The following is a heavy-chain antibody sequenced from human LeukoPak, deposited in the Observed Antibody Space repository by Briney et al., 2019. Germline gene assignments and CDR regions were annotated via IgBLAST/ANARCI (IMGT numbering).Heavy chain of an antibody. D-gene: IGHD6-6*01. CDR3: ARAARPYYFDY. CDR1: GFTFSSYS. J-gene: IGHJ4*02. V-gene: IGHV3-48*01. CDR2: ISSSSSTI. Sequence: HTGGSLRLSCAASGFTFSSYSMNWVRQAPGKGLEWVSYISSSSSTIYYADSVKGRFTISRDSSKNTLFLQMNSLRAEDTAVYYCARAARPYYFDYWGPGTLVIVSS.